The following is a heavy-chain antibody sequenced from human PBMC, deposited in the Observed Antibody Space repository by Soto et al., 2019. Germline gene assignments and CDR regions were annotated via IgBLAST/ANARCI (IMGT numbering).Heavy chain of an antibody. Sequence: PSVKVSCKASGYTFTSYDINWVRQATGQGLGWMGWMNPNSGNTGYAQKFQGRVTMTRNTSISTAYMELSSLRSEDTAVYYCARSIDLQYIVVVVAASYGMDVWGQGTTVTVSS. V-gene: IGHV1-8*01. D-gene: IGHD2-15*01. J-gene: IGHJ6*02. CDR3: ARSIDLQYIVVVVAASYGMDV. CDR1: GYTFTSYD. CDR2: MNPNSGNT.